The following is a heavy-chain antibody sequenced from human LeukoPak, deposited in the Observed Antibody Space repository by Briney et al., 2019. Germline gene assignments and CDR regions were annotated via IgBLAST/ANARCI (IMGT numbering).Heavy chain of an antibody. CDR3: ARDLTQLARYYYDSSGYYA. CDR1: GYTFTGYY. V-gene: IGHV1-18*04. Sequence: ASVKVSCKASGYTFTGYYMHWVRQAPGQGLEWMGWISAYNGNTNYAQKLQGRVTMTTDTSTSTAYMELRSLRSDDTAVYYCARDLTQLARYYYDSSGYYAWGQGTLVTVSS. D-gene: IGHD3-22*01. CDR2: ISAYNGNT. J-gene: IGHJ4*02.